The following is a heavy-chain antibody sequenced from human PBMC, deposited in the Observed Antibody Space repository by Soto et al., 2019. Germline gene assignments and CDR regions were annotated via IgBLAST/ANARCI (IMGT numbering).Heavy chain of an antibody. J-gene: IGHJ4*02. Sequence: PSETLSLTCTVSGGSISSGGYYWSWIRQHPGKGLEWIGYIYYSGSTYYNPSLKSRVTISVDTSKNQFSLKLSSVTAADTAVYYCARLTGSYWVNSPPYFDYWGQGTLVTVSS. CDR2: IYYSGST. V-gene: IGHV4-31*03. CDR3: ARLTGSYWVNSPPYFDY. CDR1: GGSISSGGYY. D-gene: IGHD1-26*01.